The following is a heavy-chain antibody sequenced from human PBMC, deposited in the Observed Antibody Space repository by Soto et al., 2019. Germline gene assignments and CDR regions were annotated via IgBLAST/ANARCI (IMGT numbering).Heavy chain of an antibody. CDR2: ISGSGGST. V-gene: IGHV3-23*01. J-gene: IGHJ4*02. D-gene: IGHD2-2*01. CDR1: GFTFSSYA. Sequence: GGSLRLSCAASGFTFSSYAMSWVRQAPGKGLEWVSAISGSGGSTYYADSVKGRFTISRDNSKNTLYLQMNSLRAEDTAVYYCAKTGHLYCSSTSCPSYYFDYWGQGTLVTVSS. CDR3: AKTGHLYCSSTSCPSYYFDY.